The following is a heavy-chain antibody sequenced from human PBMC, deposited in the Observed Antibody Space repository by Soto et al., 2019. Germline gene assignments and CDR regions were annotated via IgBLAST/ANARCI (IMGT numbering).Heavy chain of an antibody. D-gene: IGHD2-2*01. CDR1: GYSFTSYW. V-gene: IGHV5-51*01. J-gene: IGHJ4*02. Sequence: PGESLKISCKGSGYSFTSYWIGWVRQMPGKGLEWMGIIYPGDSDTRYSPSFQGQVTISADKSISTAYLQWSSLKASDTAMYYCARGELLVPAPYYFDYWGQGTLVTAPQ. CDR3: ARGELLVPAPYYFDY. CDR2: IYPGDSDT.